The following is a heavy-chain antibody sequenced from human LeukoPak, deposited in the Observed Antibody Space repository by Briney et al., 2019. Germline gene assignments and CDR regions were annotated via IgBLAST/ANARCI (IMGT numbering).Heavy chain of an antibody. CDR2: INPSGGST. CDR3: ARDPSIAAAGRHDAFDI. CDR1: GYTFTSYY. V-gene: IGHV1-46*01. Sequence: ASVKVSCKASGYTFTSYYMHWVRQAPGQGLEWMGIINPSGGSTSYAQKFQGRVTMTRDMSTSTVYMELSILRSEDTAVYYCARDPSIAAAGRHDAFDIWGQGTMVTVSS. J-gene: IGHJ3*02. D-gene: IGHD6-13*01.